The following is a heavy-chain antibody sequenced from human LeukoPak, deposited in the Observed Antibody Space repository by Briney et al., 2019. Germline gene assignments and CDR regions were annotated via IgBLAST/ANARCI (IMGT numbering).Heavy chain of an antibody. CDR2: IRYDGSNK. Sequence: GGSLRLSCAASGFTFSSYGMHWVRQAPGKGLEWVAFIRYDGSNKYYADSVKGRFTISRDNSKNTLYLQMNSLRVEDTAVYYCAKDPESYGYFDYWGQGTLVTVSS. CDR1: GFTFSSYG. CDR3: AKDPESYGYFDY. V-gene: IGHV3-30*02. J-gene: IGHJ4*02. D-gene: IGHD3-10*01.